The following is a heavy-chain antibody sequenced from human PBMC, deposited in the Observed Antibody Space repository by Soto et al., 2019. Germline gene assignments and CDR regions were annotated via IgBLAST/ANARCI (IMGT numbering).Heavy chain of an antibody. D-gene: IGHD3-3*01. CDR2: ISGSGGST. CDR3: AKRFTEGVVIISYYYYYYMDV. J-gene: IGHJ6*03. V-gene: IGHV3-23*01. Sequence: GGSLRLSCAASGFTFSSYAMSWVRQAPGKGLEWVSAISGSGGSTYYADSVKGRFTISRDNSKNTLYLQMNSLRAEDTAVYYCAKRFTEGVVIISYYYYYYMDVWGKGTTVTVSS. CDR1: GFTFSSYA.